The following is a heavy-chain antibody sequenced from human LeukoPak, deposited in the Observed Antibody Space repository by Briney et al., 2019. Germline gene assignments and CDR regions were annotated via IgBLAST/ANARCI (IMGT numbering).Heavy chain of an antibody. J-gene: IGHJ6*02. CDR2: INSDGNIT. CDR3: AREDTSITRFGMAV. V-gene: IGHV3-74*01. Sequence: QPGGSLRLSCAASGFTFSDYYMSWIRQAPGKGLVWVSRINSDGNITTYADSVKGRFTISRDNAKNTLYLQMTSLRAEDTAVYYCAREDTSITRFGMAVWGQGATVTVSS. CDR1: GFTFSDYY. D-gene: IGHD4-11*01.